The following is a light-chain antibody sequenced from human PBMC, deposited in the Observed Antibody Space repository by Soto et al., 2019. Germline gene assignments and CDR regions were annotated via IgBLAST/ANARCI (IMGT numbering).Light chain of an antibody. Sequence: EIVLTQSPGTLSWSPGERATLSCRASQSVSSSYLAWYQQKPGQAPRLLIYGASSRATGIPDRFSGSGSGTDFTLTISRLEAEDCAVYYCQQYGSSPTYTFGQGTKLEIK. V-gene: IGKV3-20*01. CDR3: QQYGSSPTYT. CDR2: GAS. J-gene: IGKJ2*01. CDR1: QSVSSSY.